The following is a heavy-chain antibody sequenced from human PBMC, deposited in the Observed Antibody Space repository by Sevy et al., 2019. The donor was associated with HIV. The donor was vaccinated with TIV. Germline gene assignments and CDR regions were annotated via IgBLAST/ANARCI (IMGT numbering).Heavy chain of an antibody. Sequence: GGSLRLSCAASGFTFSDYYMSWIRQAPGKGLEWVSYISSSGSTIYYADSVKGRFTNSRDNAKNSLYLQMNSLRAEDTAVYYGARDLTYYYDSSGRNWFDPWGQGTLVTVSS. CDR1: GFTFSDYY. D-gene: IGHD3-22*01. CDR2: ISSSGSTI. J-gene: IGHJ5*02. CDR3: ARDLTYYYDSSGRNWFDP. V-gene: IGHV3-11*01.